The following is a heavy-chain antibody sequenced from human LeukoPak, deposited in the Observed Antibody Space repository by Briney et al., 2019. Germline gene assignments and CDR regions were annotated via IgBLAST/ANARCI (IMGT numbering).Heavy chain of an antibody. CDR1: GFTFNTYG. D-gene: IGHD3-22*01. CDR3: ARISDYYDSSGYYSALDY. J-gene: IGHJ4*02. V-gene: IGHV3-74*01. CDR2: INSDGSGT. Sequence: GGSLRLSCAASGFTFNTYGMNWVRQAPGKGLVWVSRINSDGSGTSYADSVKGRFTISRDNAKNTLYLQMNSLRAEDTAVYYCARISDYYDSSGYYSALDYWGQGTLVTVSS.